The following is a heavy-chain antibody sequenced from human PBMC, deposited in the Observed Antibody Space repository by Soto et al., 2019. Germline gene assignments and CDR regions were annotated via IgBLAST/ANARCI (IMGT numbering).Heavy chain of an antibody. D-gene: IGHD5-18*01. J-gene: IGHJ6*02. CDR1: GYDYVTYA. CDR3: ARRVQVWLADSYGMDV. CDR2: MSTLNGNT. V-gene: IGHV1-18*01. Sequence: QAQLVQSGAEVKKPGASVNVSCKASGYDYVTYAITWVRQRPGQGLEWMGWMSTLNGNTNYAQNFQGRVTMTTDTSTRIVHLELRSLRSDDTAVYYCARRVQVWLADSYGMDVWGQGTTVTVSS.